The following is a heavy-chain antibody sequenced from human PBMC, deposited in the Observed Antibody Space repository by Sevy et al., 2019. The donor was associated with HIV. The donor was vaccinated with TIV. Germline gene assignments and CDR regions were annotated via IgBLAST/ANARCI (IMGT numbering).Heavy chain of an antibody. CDR3: AKDIHNILSSSWYYFDY. D-gene: IGHD6-13*01. J-gene: IGHJ4*02. V-gene: IGHV3-43*01. Sequence: GGSLRLSCAASGFTFDDYTMHWVRQAPGKGLEWVSLISWDGGSTYYADSVKGRFTISRDNSKNSLYLQMNSLRTEDTALYYCAKDIHNILSSSWYYFDYWGQGTLVTVSS. CDR2: ISWDGGST. CDR1: GFTFDDYT.